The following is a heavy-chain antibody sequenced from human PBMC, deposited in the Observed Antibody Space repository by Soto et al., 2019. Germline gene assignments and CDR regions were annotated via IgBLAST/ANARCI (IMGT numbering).Heavy chain of an antibody. D-gene: IGHD4-17*01. CDR3: ARDTALDAFDI. J-gene: IGHJ3*02. CDR1: GYTFTIYY. CDR2: INPSGGST. V-gene: IGHV1-46*03. Sequence: ASVKVSCKASGYTFTIYYMHWVRQAPGQGLEWMGIINPSGGSTSYAQKFQGRVTMTRDTSTSTVYMELSSLRSEDTAVYYCARDTALDAFDIWGQGTMVTVSS.